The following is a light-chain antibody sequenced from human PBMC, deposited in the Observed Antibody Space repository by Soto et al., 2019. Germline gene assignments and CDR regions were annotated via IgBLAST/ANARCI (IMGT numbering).Light chain of an antibody. V-gene: IGKV3-20*01. J-gene: IGKJ2*01. CDR3: QQYGSSPYT. CDR1: PSVSSSY. Sequence: DIVLTQSPAIPSLSPGERATLSCRASPSVSSSYFARYQQKPGQAPRLPIYGPSSRATGIPDRFSCSGSGTDFTLTISRLEAEDVAVYYCQQYGSSPYTFGQGTKLEI. CDR2: GPS.